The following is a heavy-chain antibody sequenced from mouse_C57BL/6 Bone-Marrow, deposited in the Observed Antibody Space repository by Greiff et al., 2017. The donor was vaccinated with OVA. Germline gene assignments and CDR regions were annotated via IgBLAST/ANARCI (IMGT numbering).Heavy chain of an antibody. CDR3: ARLANYYGSIYGFAY. CDR1: GYTFTSYW. CDR2: INPSNGGT. V-gene: IGHV1-53*01. D-gene: IGHD1-1*01. Sequence: VKLQQPGPELVKPGASVKLSCKASGYTFTSYWMHWVKQRPGQGLEWIGNINPSNGGTNYNEKFKSKATLTVDKSSSTAYMQLSSLTSEDSAVYYCARLANYYGSIYGFAYWGQGTLVTVSA. J-gene: IGHJ3*01.